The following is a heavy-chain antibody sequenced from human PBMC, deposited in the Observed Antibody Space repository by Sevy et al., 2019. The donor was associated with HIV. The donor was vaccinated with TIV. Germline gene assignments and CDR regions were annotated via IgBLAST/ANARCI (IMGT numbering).Heavy chain of an antibody. CDR1: GGSISSSSYY. CDR3: AREKLSSTSYSYNWLDP. V-gene: IGHV4-39*02. Sequence: SETLSLTCTVSGGSISSSSYYWGWIRQPPGKGLEWIGSTYYSGSNYYNPSLKSRVTISVDTSKNQFSLKLSSVTAADTAVYYCAREKLSSTSYSYNWLDPWGQGTLVTVSS. J-gene: IGHJ5*02. D-gene: IGHD2-2*01. CDR2: TYYSGSN.